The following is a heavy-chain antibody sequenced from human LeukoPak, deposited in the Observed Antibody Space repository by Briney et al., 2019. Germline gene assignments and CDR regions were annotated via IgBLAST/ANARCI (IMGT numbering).Heavy chain of an antibody. J-gene: IGHJ4*02. D-gene: IGHD6-19*01. V-gene: IGHV4-39*01. Sequence: SETLSLTCTVSGGSISSGTYYWGWTRQPPGKGLEWIGSIYYSGSTQYNPSLKSRVTISADTSKNQISLKLTSVTAADTAVYYCARTTGYSSGWYCFFDYWGQGTPVTVSS. CDR3: ARTTGYSSGWYCFFDY. CDR1: GGSISSGTYY. CDR2: IYYSGST.